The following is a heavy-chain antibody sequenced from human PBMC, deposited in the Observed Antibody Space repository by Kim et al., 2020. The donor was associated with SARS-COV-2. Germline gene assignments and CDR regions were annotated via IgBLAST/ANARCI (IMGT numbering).Heavy chain of an antibody. Sequence: GRFTTSRDNATNTLYLQMNCVRAEDTAVYYCARERSRSVVQVDAFDIWGQGTMVTVSS. D-gene: IGHD3-22*01. J-gene: IGHJ3*02. CDR3: ARERSRSVVQVDAFDI. V-gene: IGHV3-30*07.